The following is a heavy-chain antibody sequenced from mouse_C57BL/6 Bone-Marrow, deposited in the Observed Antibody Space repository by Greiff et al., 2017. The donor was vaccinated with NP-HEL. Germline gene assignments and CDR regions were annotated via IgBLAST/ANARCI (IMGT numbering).Heavy chain of an antibody. CDR3: ARGRGTPDY. D-gene: IGHD3-3*01. J-gene: IGHJ2*01. CDR1: GYTFTSYW. Sequence: QVQLQQPGAELVKPGASVKMSCKASGYTFTSYWITWVKQRPGQGLEWIGDIYPGSGSTNYNEKFTGKATLTVDTSSSTAYMQLSSLTSEDSAVYYCARGRGTPDYWGQGTTLTVSS. CDR2: IYPGSGST. V-gene: IGHV1-55*01.